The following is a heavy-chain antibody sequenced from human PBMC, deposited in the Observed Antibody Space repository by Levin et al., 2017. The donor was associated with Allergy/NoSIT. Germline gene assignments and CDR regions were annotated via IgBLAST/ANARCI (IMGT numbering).Heavy chain of an antibody. CDR3: ARASGLFNDY. Sequence: GGSLRLSCTVSGFTFGDYSMTWFRQAPGKGLEWVAFITSKAYGGASEYAASVKGRHTISRDDSKGIAYLQMNSLKTKDTAVYFCARASGLFNDYWGQGTLVTVSS. CDR2: ITSKAYGGAS. J-gene: IGHJ4*02. CDR1: GFTFGDYS. D-gene: IGHD3-10*01. V-gene: IGHV3-49*03.